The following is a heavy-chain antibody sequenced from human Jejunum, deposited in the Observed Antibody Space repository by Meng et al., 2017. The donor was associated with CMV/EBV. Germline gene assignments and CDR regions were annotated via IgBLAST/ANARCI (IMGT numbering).Heavy chain of an antibody. CDR3: ARGRDSGSWLFDY. CDR2: SKGDSGDP. J-gene: IGHJ4*02. D-gene: IGHD6-13*01. V-gene: IGHV1-3*02. Sequence: SSSNITSSPIPWLRQAPGPRLQWLGCSKGDSGDPQYSHEFPGRVTFTRDTSASTAYMELSGLTSEDLAVYYCARGRDSGSWLFDYWGQGSLVTVSS. CDR1: SSNITSSP.